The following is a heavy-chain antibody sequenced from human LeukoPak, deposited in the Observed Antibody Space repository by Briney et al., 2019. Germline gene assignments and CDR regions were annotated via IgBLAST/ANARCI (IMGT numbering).Heavy chain of an antibody. J-gene: IGHJ4*02. Sequence: PGGSLRLSCVASGFQFSNFAMSWVRQAPGRGLQWVSGISGSGGSTYYADSVKGRFTISRDNSKNTLYLQMNSLRAEDTAVYYCAKDMSGYDPSGGWGQGTLVTVSS. CDR3: AKDMSGYDPSGG. D-gene: IGHD5-12*01. V-gene: IGHV3-23*01. CDR2: ISGSGGST. CDR1: GFQFSNFA.